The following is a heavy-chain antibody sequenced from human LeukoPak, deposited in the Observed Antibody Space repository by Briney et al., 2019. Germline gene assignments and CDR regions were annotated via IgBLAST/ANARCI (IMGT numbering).Heavy chain of an antibody. CDR2: IYHSGST. D-gene: IGHD3-3*01. CDR3: ARRVSLEASRLSYFDY. J-gene: IGHJ4*02. Sequence: SQTLSLTCAVSGGSISSGGYSWSWIRQLPGKGLEWIGYIYHSGSTYYNPSLKSRVTISVDRSKNQFSLKLSSVTAADTAVYYCARRVSLEASRLSYFDYWGQGTLVTVSS. CDR1: GGSISSGGYS. V-gene: IGHV4-30-2*01.